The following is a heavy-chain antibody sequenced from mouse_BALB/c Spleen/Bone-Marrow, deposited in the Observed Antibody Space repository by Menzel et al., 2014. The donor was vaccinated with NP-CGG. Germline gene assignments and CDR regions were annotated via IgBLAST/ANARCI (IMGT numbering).Heavy chain of an antibody. CDR2: IDPANGNI. CDR1: GFTIKDTY. CDR3: APYYYGRWFAN. J-gene: IGHJ3*01. V-gene: IGHV14-3*02. Sequence: EVQRVESGAELVKPGASVKLSCTASGFTIKDTYMHWVKQRPEQGLEWIGRIDPANGNIKYDPKFQGKATITADTSSNTAYLQLSSLTSEDTAVYYCAPYYYGRWFANWGQGTLVTVSA. D-gene: IGHD1-1*01.